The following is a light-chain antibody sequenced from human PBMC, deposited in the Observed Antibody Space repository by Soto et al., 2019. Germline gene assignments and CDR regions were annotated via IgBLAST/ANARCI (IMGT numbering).Light chain of an antibody. CDR3: QQYYSPLYT. V-gene: IGKV4-1*01. Sequence: DIVMTQSPDSLAVSLGERATINCKSSQSIFYSSNDQNYLAWYQQKPGQPPKLLIYWASTRESGVPDRFSGSGSGTDFSRTISSLEAEDVAVYYGQQYYSPLYTFGQGATLEIK. CDR2: WAS. J-gene: IGKJ2*01. CDR1: QSIFYSSNDQNY.